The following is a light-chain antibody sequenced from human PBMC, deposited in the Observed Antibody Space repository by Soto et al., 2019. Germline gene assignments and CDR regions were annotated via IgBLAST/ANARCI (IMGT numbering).Light chain of an antibody. CDR1: SSNIGSNT. J-gene: IGLJ1*01. Sequence: QSVLTQPPSASGTPGQRVTISCSGSSSNIGSNTVNWYQQLPGTAPKLLIHSNNQRPSGVPDRFSGSKSGTSASLAISGLQSEDEADYYCASWDDSLNGYVFGTGTKLTVL. CDR3: ASWDDSLNGYV. CDR2: SNN. V-gene: IGLV1-44*01.